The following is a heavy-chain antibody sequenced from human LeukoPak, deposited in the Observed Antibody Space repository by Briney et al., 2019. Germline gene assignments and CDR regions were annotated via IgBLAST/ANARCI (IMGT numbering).Heavy chain of an antibody. CDR1: GFTPSINY. CDR2: IYSGGST. J-gene: IGHJ6*02. V-gene: IGHV3-66*01. Sequence: GGSLRLSCAASGFTPSINYMSWVSDAPGKGREWGSDIYSGGSTYYADYVKGRFTISRDNSKNTLYLQMNSMRAEDTAVYYCARDRSGSYYYYYGMDVWGQGTTVTVSS. CDR3: ARDRSGSYYYYYGMDV. D-gene: IGHD1-26*01.